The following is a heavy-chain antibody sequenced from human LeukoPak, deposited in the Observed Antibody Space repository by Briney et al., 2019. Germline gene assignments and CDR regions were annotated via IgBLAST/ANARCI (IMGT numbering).Heavy chain of an antibody. CDR1: GGTFSSYA. Sequence: ASVKVSCKAFGGTFSSYAISWVRQAPGQGLEWMGGIIPIFGTANYAQKFQGRVTITADESTSTAYMELSSLRSEDTAVYYCARLRGDSRGAFDIWGQGTMVTVSS. V-gene: IGHV1-69*13. CDR3: ARLRGDSRGAFDI. J-gene: IGHJ3*02. CDR2: IIPIFGTA. D-gene: IGHD3-22*01.